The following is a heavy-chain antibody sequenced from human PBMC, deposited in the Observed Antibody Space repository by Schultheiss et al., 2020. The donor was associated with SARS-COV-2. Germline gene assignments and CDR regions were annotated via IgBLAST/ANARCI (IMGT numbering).Heavy chain of an antibody. CDR2: IWYDGSNK. D-gene: IGHD2-2*01. V-gene: IGHV3-33*01. J-gene: IGHJ6*03. CDR1: GFTFSSYG. Sequence: GGSLRLSCAASGFTFSSYGMHWVRQAPGKGLEWVAVIWYDGSNKYYADSVKGRFTISRDNSKNTLYLQMNSLRAEDTAVYYCARDPPARYCSSTSCYQDYYYYYYMDVWGKGTTVTVSS. CDR3: ARDPPARYCSSTSCYQDYYYYYYMDV.